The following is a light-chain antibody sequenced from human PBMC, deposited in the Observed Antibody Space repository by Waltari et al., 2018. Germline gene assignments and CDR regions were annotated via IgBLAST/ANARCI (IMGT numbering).Light chain of an antibody. J-gene: IGKJ2*01. V-gene: IGKV4-1*01. Sequence: DIVMTQSPDSLAVSLGERATINCKSSQSVLYSSNNKNYLAWYKQKPGQPPKVLIYWASFRESGVPDRFSGSGSETDFTLTISSLQAEDVAVYYCQQYYSTPPYTFGQGTKLEIK. CDR3: QQYYSTPPYT. CDR1: QSVLYSSNNKNY. CDR2: WAS.